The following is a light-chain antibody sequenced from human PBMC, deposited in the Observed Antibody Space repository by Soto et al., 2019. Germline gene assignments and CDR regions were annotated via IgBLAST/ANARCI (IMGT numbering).Light chain of an antibody. Sequence: QSAMTQPRSVSGSPGQSVTISCTGISSDVGTYNFVSWYQQHPGKAPKFMIYDVTKRPSGVPDRFSGSKSGNTASLTISGLQAEDAAHYYCCLYVGSYTSYVFGTGTKVTVL. CDR2: DVT. V-gene: IGLV2-11*01. CDR1: SSDVGTYNF. CDR3: CLYVGSYTSYV. J-gene: IGLJ1*01.